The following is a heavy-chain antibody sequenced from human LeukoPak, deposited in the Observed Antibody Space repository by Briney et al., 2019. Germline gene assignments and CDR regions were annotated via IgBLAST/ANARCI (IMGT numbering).Heavy chain of an antibody. Sequence: SETLSLTCAVYGESFSGYYWSWIRQPPGKGLEWIGEINHSGSTNYNPSLKSRVTISVDTSKNQFSLKLSSVTAADTAVYYCARGSPGGSYFDYWGQGTLVTVSS. CDR1: GESFSGYY. V-gene: IGHV4-34*01. CDR2: INHSGST. CDR3: ARGSPGGSYFDY. J-gene: IGHJ4*02. D-gene: IGHD1-26*01.